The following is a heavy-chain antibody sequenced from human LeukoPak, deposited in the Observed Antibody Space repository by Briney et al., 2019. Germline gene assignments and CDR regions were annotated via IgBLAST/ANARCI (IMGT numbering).Heavy chain of an antibody. Sequence: PGGSLRLSCAASGFTFSSYWMHWVRQAPGKGLVWVSRINSDGSSTTYADSVKGRFTISRDNAKNAVYLQMKSLRAADTAVYYCARDSGYRSYGDFDHWGQGTLVTVSS. V-gene: IGHV3-74*01. CDR3: ARDSGYRSYGDFDH. D-gene: IGHD6-25*01. J-gene: IGHJ4*02. CDR1: GFTFSSYW. CDR2: INSDGSST.